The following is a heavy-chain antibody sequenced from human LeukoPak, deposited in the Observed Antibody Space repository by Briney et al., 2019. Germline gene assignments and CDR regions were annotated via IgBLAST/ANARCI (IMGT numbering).Heavy chain of an antibody. CDR1: GFTFSNYG. D-gene: IGHD2-2*01. CDR3: VKDRSLRYCTSASCPDAFDI. V-gene: IGHV3-64D*09. Sequence: PGGSLRLSCSTSGFTFSNYGMHWVRQAPGKGLQYVSAINDNGGATYYADSWKGRFTISRDNSKNTPYLQMSSLRAEDTAIYYCVKDRSLRYCTSASCPDAFDIWGQGTMVTVSS. CDR2: INDNGGAT. J-gene: IGHJ3*02.